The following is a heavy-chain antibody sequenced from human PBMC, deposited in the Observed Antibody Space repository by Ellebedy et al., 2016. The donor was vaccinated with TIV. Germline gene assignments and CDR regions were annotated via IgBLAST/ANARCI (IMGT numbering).Heavy chain of an antibody. CDR3: AKALDYGDGYGMNV. V-gene: IGHV3-30*18. D-gene: IGHD4-17*01. CDR2: ISYDGSNK. CDR1: GFTFSNYG. J-gene: IGHJ6*02. Sequence: GESLKISCAASGFTFSNYGMHWVRQAPGKGLEWVEVISYDGSNKNYADSVKGRFTISRDNSKNTLDLQMNSLRAEDTAVYYCAKALDYGDGYGMNVWGQGTTVTVSS.